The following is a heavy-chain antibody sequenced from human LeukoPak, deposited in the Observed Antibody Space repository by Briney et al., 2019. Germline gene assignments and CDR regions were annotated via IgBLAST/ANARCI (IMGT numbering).Heavy chain of an antibody. CDR1: GFIFSNYW. V-gene: IGHV3-7*01. Sequence: GGSLRLSCAASGFIFSNYWMSWVRQAPGKGLEWVANIKQDGSEEYYVDSVKGRFTISRDNAKNSLYLQMNSLRAEDTAVFYCARVDRNGYYADYWGQGTQVAVSS. CDR3: ARVDRNGYYADY. CDR2: IKQDGSEE. D-gene: IGHD3-22*01. J-gene: IGHJ4*02.